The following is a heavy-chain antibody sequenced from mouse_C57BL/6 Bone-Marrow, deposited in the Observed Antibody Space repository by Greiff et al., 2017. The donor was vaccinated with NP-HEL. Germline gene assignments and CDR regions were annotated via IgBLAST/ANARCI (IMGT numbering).Heavy chain of an antibody. CDR3: ARESFAY. V-gene: IGHV1-69*01. Sequence: QVQLQQPGAELVMPGASVKLSCKASGYTFTSYWMHWVNQRPGQGLEWIGEIDPSDSYTNYNQKFKGKSTLAVDKSSSTAYMQLSSLTSEDSAVYYCARESFAYWGQGTLVTVSA. CDR1: GYTFTSYW. CDR2: IDPSDSYT. J-gene: IGHJ3*01.